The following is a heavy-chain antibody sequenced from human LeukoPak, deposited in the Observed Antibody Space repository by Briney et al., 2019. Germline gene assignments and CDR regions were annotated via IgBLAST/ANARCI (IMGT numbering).Heavy chain of an antibody. CDR1: GFTFSSYA. CDR3: AKSLGMSKQGESAD. Sequence: GGSLRLSCAASGFTFSSYAMIWVRQAPGKGLEWVSDISGGGSSTYYADSVKGRFTISRDNSKNTLYLQMNSLRADDTAVYHCAKSLGMSKQGESADWGQGTLVTVSS. V-gene: IGHV3-23*01. D-gene: IGHD1-14*01. CDR2: ISGGGSST. J-gene: IGHJ4*02.